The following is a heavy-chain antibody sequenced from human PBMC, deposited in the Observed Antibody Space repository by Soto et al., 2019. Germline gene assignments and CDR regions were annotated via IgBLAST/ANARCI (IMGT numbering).Heavy chain of an antibody. J-gene: IGHJ5*02. V-gene: IGHV1-3*01. CDR3: ARSWVYSSSWPLGWFDP. CDR1: GYTFTSYA. CDR2: ISAGNGNT. D-gene: IGHD6-13*01. Sequence: GASVKVSCKASGYTFTSYAMHWVCQAPGQRLEWMGWISAGNGNTKYSQKFQGRVTITRDTSASTAYMELSSLRSEDTAVYYCARSWVYSSSWPLGWFDPWGQGTLVTVSS.